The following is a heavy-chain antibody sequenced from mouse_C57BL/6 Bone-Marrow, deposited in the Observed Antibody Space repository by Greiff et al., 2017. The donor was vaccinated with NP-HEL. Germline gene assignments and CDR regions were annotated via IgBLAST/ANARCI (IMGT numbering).Heavy chain of an antibody. V-gene: IGHV1-9*01. CDR1: GYTFTGYW. J-gene: IGHJ3*01. CDR3: ARRRRQLRHRAWFAY. CDR2: ILPGSGST. D-gene: IGHD3-2*02. Sequence: LMKPGASVKLSCKATGYTFTGYWIEWVKQRPGHGLEWIGEILPGSGSTNYNEKFKGKATFTADTSSNTAYMQLSSLTTEDSAIYYCARRRRQLRHRAWFAYWGQGTLVTVSA.